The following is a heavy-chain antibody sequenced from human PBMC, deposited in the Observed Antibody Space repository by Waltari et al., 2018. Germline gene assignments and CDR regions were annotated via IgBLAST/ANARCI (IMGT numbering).Heavy chain of an antibody. J-gene: IGHJ4*02. V-gene: IGHV3-23*01. CDR2: ISGSGGST. Sequence: FTFSSYAMSWVRQAPGKGLEWVSAISGSGGSTYYADSVKGRFTITRDNSKNTLYLQMNSLRAEDTAVYYCAKDGSSSRPSWGQGTLVTVSS. D-gene: IGHD6-6*01. CDR1: FTFSSYA. CDR3: AKDGSSSRPS.